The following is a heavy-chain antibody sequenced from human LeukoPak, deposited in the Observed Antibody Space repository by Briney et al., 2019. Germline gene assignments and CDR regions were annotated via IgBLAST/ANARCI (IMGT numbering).Heavy chain of an antibody. CDR1: GGSISNYY. D-gene: IGHD5-24*01. Sequence: SETLSLTCTVSGGSISNYYWSWIRQPPGKGLEWIGYIYYTGSTNYNPSLTSRVNISVDTSKNQFSLKLSSVTAADTAVYYCAKGRVDPWGQGTLVNVSS. CDR3: AKGRVDP. V-gene: IGHV4-59*12. J-gene: IGHJ5*02. CDR2: IYYTGST.